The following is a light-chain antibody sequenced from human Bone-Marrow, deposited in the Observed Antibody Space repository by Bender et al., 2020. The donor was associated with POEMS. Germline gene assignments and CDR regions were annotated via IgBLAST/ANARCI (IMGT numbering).Light chain of an antibody. V-gene: IGLV3-1*01. Sequence: SYDLTQPPSVSVSPGQTARFTCSGDKLGNRYVCWYQQKPGQSPVLVMYQDSKRPSGIPERFSGSNSGNTATLTISGTQAMDEADYSCQVWDSSTWVFGGGTKLTVL. CDR2: QDS. CDR1: KLGNRY. J-gene: IGLJ2*01. CDR3: QVWDSSTWV.